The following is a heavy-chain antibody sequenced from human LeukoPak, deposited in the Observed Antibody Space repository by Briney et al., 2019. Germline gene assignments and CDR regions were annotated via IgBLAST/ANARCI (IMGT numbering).Heavy chain of an antibody. V-gene: IGHV3-21*01. CDR3: ARDMVRGVTNNWFDP. J-gene: IGHJ5*02. Sequence: GGSLRLSCAASGFTFSSYGMNWVRQAPGKGLEWVSSISMSTTYIYYADSVKGRFTISRDNAKNSLYLQMNSLRAEDTAVYYCARDMVRGVTNNWFDPWGQGTLVTVSS. CDR2: ISMSTTYI. D-gene: IGHD3-10*01. CDR1: GFTFSSYG.